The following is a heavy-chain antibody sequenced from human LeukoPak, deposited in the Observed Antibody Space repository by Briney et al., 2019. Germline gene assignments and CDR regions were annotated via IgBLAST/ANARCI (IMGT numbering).Heavy chain of an antibody. D-gene: IGHD3-10*01. CDR1: GFSFSRYW. CDR2: IKQDGSEK. J-gene: IGHJ4*02. Sequence: GGSLRLSCAASGFSFSRYWMSWVRQAPGKGLEGVANIKQDGSEKNYVESVKGRFTISRDNAKNSLYLRTNSLRAEDTAVYYCARAGQEWFGELGFDQWGQGTLVIVSP. V-gene: IGHV3-7*01. CDR3: ARAGQEWFGELGFDQ.